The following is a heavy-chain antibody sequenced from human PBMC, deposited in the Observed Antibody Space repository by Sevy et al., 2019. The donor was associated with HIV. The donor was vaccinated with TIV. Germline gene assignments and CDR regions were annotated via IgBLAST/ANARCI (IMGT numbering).Heavy chain of an antibody. CDR2: TYYRSKWYN. CDR1: GDSVSSNSAA. V-gene: IGHV6-1*01. CDR3: AGATTVTPYYYSIYYMDV. Sequence: SQTLSLTCAISGDSVSSNSAAWNWIRQSPSRGLEWLGRTYYRSKWYNDYAVSVKSRITINSDTSKNQFSLQLNSETPEDTAVYYCAGATTVTPYYYSIYYMDVWDKGTTVTVSS. D-gene: IGHD4-17*01. J-gene: IGHJ6*03.